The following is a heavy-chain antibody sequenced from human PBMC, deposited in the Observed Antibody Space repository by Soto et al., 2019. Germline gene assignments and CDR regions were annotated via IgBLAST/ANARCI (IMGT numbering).Heavy chain of an antibody. D-gene: IGHD3-10*01. V-gene: IGHV4-59*01. CDR3: ARESMVRGRGLRGPGTFDY. Sequence: SETLSLTCTVSGGSISSYYWSWIRQPPGKGLEWIGYIYYSGSTNYNPSLKSRVTISVDTSKNQFSLKLSSVTAADTAVYYCARESMVRGRGLRGPGTFDYWGQGTLVTVSS. J-gene: IGHJ4*02. CDR2: IYYSGST. CDR1: GGSISSYY.